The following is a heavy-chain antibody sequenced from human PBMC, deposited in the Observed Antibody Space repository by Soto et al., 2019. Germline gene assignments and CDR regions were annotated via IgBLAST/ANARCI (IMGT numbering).Heavy chain of an antibody. D-gene: IGHD6-6*01. V-gene: IGHV3-30*18. CDR1: GFTFSSYG. Sequence: ESGGGVVQPGRSLRLSCAASGFTFSSYGMHWVRQAPGKGLEWVAVISYDGSNKYYADSVKGRFTISRDNSKNTLYLQMNSLRAEDTALYFCAKASSSIAALFPYWGQGTLVTVSS. CDR3: AKASSSIAALFPY. J-gene: IGHJ4*02. CDR2: ISYDGSNK.